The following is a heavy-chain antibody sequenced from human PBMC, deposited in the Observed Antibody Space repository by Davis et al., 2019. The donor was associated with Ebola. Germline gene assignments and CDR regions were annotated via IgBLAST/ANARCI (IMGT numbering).Heavy chain of an antibody. J-gene: IGHJ4*02. CDR1: GYSISSGYY. V-gene: IGHV4-38-2*02. D-gene: IGHD5-18*01. Sequence: MPGGSLRLSCTVSGYSISSGYYWGWIRQPPGKGLEWIGSIYHSGSTYYNPSLKSRVTISVDTSKNQFSLKLSSVTAADTAVYYCARRPTYDTAMAYYFDYWGQGTLVTVSS. CDR3: ARRPTYDTAMAYYFDY. CDR2: IYHSGST.